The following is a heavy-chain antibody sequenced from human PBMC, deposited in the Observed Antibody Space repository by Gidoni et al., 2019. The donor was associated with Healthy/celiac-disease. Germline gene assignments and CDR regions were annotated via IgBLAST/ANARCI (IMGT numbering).Heavy chain of an antibody. V-gene: IGHV1-2*02. D-gene: IGHD2-15*01. CDR2: INPNSGGT. CDR3: AREYCSGGSCYSRWFDP. Sequence: QVQLVQSGAAATKPGASVKVSCTVSGSTFSGYHMHWVRQSPGQGLEWMGWINPNSGGTNYAQKFQGRVTMTRDTSISTAYMELSRLRSDDTAVYYCAREYCSGGSCYSRWFDPWGQGTLVTVSS. J-gene: IGHJ5*02. CDR1: GSTFSGYH.